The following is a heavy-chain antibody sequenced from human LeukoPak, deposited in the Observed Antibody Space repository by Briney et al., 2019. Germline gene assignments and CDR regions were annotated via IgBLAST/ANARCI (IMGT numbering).Heavy chain of an antibody. CDR3: TTYVDTAMPSLQH. CDR2: IKSKTDGSTT. D-gene: IGHD5-18*01. Sequence: GGSLRLSCAASGFTFNNAWMSWVRQAPGKGLEWVGRIKSKTDGSTTDYAAPVKGRFTISRDDSKNTLYLQMNSLKTEDTAVYYCTTYVDTAMPSLQHWGQGTLVTVSS. J-gene: IGHJ1*01. CDR1: GFTFNNAW. V-gene: IGHV3-15*01.